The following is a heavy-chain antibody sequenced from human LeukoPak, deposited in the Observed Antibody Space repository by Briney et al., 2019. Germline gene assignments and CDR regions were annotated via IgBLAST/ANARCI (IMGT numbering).Heavy chain of an antibody. CDR3: ARDGLYDSSGYYMDS. Sequence: SETLSLTCIVSGGAISSYYWSWIRQSPGKGLKWIGYIYYSGGPKYNPSLMSRATISVDRAQNQFSLTLTSVTAADTAVYYCARDGLYDSSGYYMDSWGQGTPVIVSS. J-gene: IGHJ4*02. CDR2: IYYSGGP. D-gene: IGHD3-22*01. V-gene: IGHV4-59*01. CDR1: GGAISSYY.